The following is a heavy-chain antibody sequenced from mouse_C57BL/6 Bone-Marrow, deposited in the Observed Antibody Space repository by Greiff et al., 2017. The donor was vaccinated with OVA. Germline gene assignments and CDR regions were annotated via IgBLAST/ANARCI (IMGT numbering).Heavy chain of an antibody. D-gene: IGHD2-3*01. V-gene: IGHV1-18*01. CDR2: INPNNGGT. CDR3: ARGGVGWLPLAMDY. CDR1: GYTFTDYN. Sequence: EVKLKQSGPELVKPGASVKIPCKASGYTFTDYNMDWVKQSHGKSLEWIGDINPNNGGTIYNQKFKGKATLTVDKSSSTAYMELRSLTSEDTAVYYCARGGVGWLPLAMDYWGQGTSVTVSS. J-gene: IGHJ4*01.